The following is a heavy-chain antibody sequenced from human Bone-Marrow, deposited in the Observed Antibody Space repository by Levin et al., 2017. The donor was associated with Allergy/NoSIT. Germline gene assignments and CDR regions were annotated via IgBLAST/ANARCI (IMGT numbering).Heavy chain of an antibody. Sequence: GGSLRLSCKAFGGTFRSYVFTWVREAPGQGLEWMGAIIPMFGTVKYAPKFQGRVTITADESTSTTYLAMNSLKSEDTAVYYCSREREVNVDYWGQGTLITVSS. V-gene: IGHV1-69*01. D-gene: IGHD4-11*01. J-gene: IGHJ4*02. CDR1: GGTFRSYV. CDR3: SREREVNVDY. CDR2: IIPMFGTV.